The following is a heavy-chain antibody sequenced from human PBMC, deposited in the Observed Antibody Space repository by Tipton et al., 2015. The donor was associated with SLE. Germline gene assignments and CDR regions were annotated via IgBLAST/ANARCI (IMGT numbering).Heavy chain of an antibody. J-gene: IGHJ4*02. V-gene: IGHV4-34*01. CDR3: ARGGENEGLRWYYFDY. Sequence: SLRLSCAASGFTFSGYYWSWIRQPPGKGLEWIGEINHSGSTNYNPSLKSRVTISVDTSRNQFSLKLSSVTAADTAVYYCARGGENEGLRWYYFDYWGQGTLVTVSS. D-gene: IGHD4-23*01. CDR2: INHSGST. CDR1: GFTFSGYY.